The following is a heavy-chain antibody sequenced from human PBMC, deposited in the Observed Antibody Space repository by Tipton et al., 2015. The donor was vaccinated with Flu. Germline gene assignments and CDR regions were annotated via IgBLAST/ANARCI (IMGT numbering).Heavy chain of an antibody. D-gene: IGHD6-19*01. CDR1: GGTFSSYA. CDR3: AGDPVAPISSGGYVRATWFDY. Sequence: QLVQSGAEVKKPGSSVKVSCKASGGTFSSYAISWVRQAPGQGLEWMGRIIPIFGTANYAQKFQGRVTITADESTSTAYMELSSLRSEDTAVYYCAGDPVAPISSGGYVRATWFDYWGQGTLVTVSS. CDR2: IIPIFGTA. J-gene: IGHJ4*02. V-gene: IGHV1-69*15.